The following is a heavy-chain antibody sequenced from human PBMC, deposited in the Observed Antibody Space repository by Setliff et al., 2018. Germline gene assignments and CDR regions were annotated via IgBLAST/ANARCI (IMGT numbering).Heavy chain of an antibody. CDR2: ISHSRSD. Sequence: SETLSLTCAVYGGSFSTYFWSWIRQPPGKGLEWSGEISHSRSDNYNPSLKNRVTMSVEKSKKQPSLNLNSVTAADTAVYYFRLAHFNTTSGEEALEFWSQGTLVTFPS. D-gene: IGHD3-22*01. J-gene: IGHJ4*02. CDR1: GGSFSTYF. CDR3: RLAHFNTTSGEEALEF. V-gene: IGHV4-34*01.